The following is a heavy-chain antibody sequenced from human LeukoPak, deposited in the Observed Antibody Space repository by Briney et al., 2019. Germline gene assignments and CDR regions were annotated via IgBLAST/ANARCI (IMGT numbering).Heavy chain of an antibody. V-gene: IGHV4-30-4*01. CDR3: ARGVYGSGTADY. Sequence: SQTLSLTCTVSGGSISSGDYYWSWIRQPPGKDLEWIAYIYYSGSAYYNPSLKSRVTISVDTSKNQSSLKLSSVTAADTAVYYCARGVYGSGTADYWGQGTLVTVSS. CDR1: GGSISSGDYY. J-gene: IGHJ4*02. CDR2: IYYSGSA. D-gene: IGHD3-10*01.